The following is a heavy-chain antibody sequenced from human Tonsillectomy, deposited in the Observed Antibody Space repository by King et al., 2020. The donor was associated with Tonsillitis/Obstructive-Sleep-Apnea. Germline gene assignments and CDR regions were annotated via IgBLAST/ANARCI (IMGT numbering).Heavy chain of an antibody. CDR1: GYTFSSYG. J-gene: IGHJ6*03. CDR2: VSPYNGNT. CDR3: ARDGGSYWASNFYYQNYMDV. D-gene: IGHD1-26*01. Sequence: QLVQSGGEVKKPGASVKVSCKASGYTFSSYGINWVRQAPGQGLEWMGWVSPYNGNTTYAQKLQDRVTMTTDTSTSTAFMELGSLRSDDTAVYYCARDGGSYWASNFYYQNYMDVWGKGTTVTVSS. V-gene: IGHV1-18*01.